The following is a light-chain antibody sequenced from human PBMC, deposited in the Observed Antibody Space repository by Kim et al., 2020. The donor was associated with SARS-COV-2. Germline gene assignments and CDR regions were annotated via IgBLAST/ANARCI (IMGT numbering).Light chain of an antibody. V-gene: IGLV3-1*01. CDR1: KLGDKY. CDR2: QDT. J-gene: IGLJ1*01. CDR3: QAWDSSTYV. Sequence: LTQPPSVSVSPGQTAIITCSGDKLGDKYACWYQQKPGQSPVLVIYQDTKRPSGIPERFSGSNSGNTATLTISGTQAMDEADYYCQAWDSSTYVFGTGTKVTVL.